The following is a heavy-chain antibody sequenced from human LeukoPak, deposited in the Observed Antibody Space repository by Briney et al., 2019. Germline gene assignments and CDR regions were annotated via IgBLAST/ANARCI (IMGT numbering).Heavy chain of an antibody. CDR1: GYSFTSYW. Sequence: GESLKISCKGSGYSFTSYWIGWVRQMPGKGLEWMGIIYPGDSETRYSPSVQGQVTFSADKSISTAYLQWSSLKASDTAMYYCARGGCSGVTCSSGWSGVDYWGQGTLVTVSS. CDR3: ARGGCSGVTCSSGWSGVDY. CDR2: IYPGDSET. V-gene: IGHV5-51*01. D-gene: IGHD2-15*01. J-gene: IGHJ4*02.